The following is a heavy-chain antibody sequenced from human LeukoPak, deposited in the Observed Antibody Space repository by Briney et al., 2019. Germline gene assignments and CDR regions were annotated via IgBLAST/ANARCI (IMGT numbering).Heavy chain of an antibody. Sequence: GGSLRLSCAASGFTFNNYAMNWVRQAPGKGLEWVSSISGGGEATYYADSAKGRFTSSRDNSQNTLYLQMNSLRAEDTAVYYCARDYADYVGYFFFDYWGQGTLVTVSS. V-gene: IGHV3-23*01. CDR1: GFTFNNYA. CDR2: ISGGGEAT. D-gene: IGHD4-17*01. J-gene: IGHJ4*02. CDR3: ARDYADYVGYFFFDY.